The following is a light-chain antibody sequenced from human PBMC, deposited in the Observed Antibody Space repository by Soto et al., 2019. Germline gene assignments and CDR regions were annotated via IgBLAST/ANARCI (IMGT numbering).Light chain of an antibody. CDR2: AAS. CDR3: QQSSSTPCT. V-gene: IGKV1-39*01. J-gene: IGKJ1*01. Sequence: IQMTQSPSALSASVGDRVTITGRARQSISSSLTWYQQKPGKAPNPLIYAASSLQSGVPSRFSGSVSGTDFTLTISSLPPDDFATYYCQQSSSTPCTFGQGTQVEIK. CDR1: QSISSS.